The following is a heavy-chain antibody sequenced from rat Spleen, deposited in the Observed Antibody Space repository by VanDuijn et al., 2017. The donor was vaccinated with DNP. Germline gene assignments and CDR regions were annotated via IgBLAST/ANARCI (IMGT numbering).Heavy chain of an antibody. V-gene: IGHV5-31*01. Sequence: EVQLVESGGGLVQPGRSLKLSCVASGFTFSNYWMTWIRQVPGRGLEWVASITSSGGSIYYPDSVKGRFTISRDNAKNTLYLQMNSLRSEDMATYYCVRWNSGHFDYWGQGVMVPVSS. CDR1: GFTFSNYW. J-gene: IGHJ2*01. CDR2: ITSSGGSI. CDR3: VRWNSGHFDY. D-gene: IGHD4-3*01.